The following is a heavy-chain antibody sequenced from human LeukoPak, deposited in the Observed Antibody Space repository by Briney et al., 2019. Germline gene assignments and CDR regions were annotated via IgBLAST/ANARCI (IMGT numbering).Heavy chain of an antibody. Sequence: GGSLRLSCAASGFTFSSLWMSWVRQAPGKGPEWVAKINQGGSEKDYVDSVKGRFTISRDNAKSSVFLQMDNLRVEDTAVYFCARDYFGSGRHYYGLDVWGQGITVIVSS. CDR1: GFTFSSLW. CDR2: INQGGSEK. D-gene: IGHD3-10*01. V-gene: IGHV3-7*01. CDR3: ARDYFGSGRHYYGLDV. J-gene: IGHJ6*02.